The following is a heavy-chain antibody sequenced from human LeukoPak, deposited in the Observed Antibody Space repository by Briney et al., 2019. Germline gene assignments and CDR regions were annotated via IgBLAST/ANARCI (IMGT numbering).Heavy chain of an antibody. Sequence: PSETLSLTCTVSGGSISSCYWSWIRQPAGEGLEWIGRIYTSGSTNYNPSLKNRVTMSVDTSKNQFSLKLSSVTAADTAVYYCASQRGGSYYNWFDPWGQGTLVTVSS. J-gene: IGHJ5*02. V-gene: IGHV4-4*07. CDR2: IYTSGST. D-gene: IGHD1-26*01. CDR1: GGSISSCY. CDR3: ASQRGGSYYNWFDP.